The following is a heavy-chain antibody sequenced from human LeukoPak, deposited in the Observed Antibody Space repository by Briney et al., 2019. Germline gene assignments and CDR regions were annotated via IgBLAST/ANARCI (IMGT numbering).Heavy chain of an antibody. CDR3: VRCTFVLHKRCSAFDV. CDR1: GFTFSTFA. CDR2: IFPSGGEI. J-gene: IGHJ3*01. V-gene: IGHV3-21*01. D-gene: IGHD1-1*01. Sequence: GGSLRLSCEASGFTFSTFAMIWVRQPPGKGLEWVSSIFPSGGEIHYADSVRGRFTISRDNAKNSLFLQMNSLRAEDTAVYYCVRCTFVLHKRCSAFDVWGQGTMVTVSA.